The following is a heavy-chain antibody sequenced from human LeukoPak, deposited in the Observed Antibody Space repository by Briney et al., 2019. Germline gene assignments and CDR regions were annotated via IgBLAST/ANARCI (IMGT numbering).Heavy chain of an antibody. D-gene: IGHD2-8*01. V-gene: IGHV5-51*01. CDR3: ARRTSMAFWFFDL. CDR1: GYSFTNNW. Sequence: GESLKISCKGSGYSFTNNWIGWVRQMPGKGLEWMGIIYPGDSDTRYSPSFQGQVTISADKSTSTAYLQWNSLKASDSAIYFCARRTSMAFWFFDLWGRGTLVTVSS. J-gene: IGHJ2*01. CDR2: IYPGDSDT.